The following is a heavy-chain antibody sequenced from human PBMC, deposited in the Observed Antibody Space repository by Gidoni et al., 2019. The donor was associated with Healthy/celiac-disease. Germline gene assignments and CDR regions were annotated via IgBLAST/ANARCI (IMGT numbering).Heavy chain of an antibody. CDR3: ARHRHVEHRYYGDYAYIDY. Sequence: QLVQSGAEVKKPGESLKISCKGSGYSFTSYWIGWVRQMPGKGLEWMGIIYPGDSDTRYSPSFQGQVTISADKSISTAYLQWSSLKASDTAMYYCARHRHVEHRYYGDYAYIDYWGQGTLVTVSS. D-gene: IGHD4-17*01. CDR2: IYPGDSDT. J-gene: IGHJ4*02. CDR1: GYSFTSYW. V-gene: IGHV5-51*01.